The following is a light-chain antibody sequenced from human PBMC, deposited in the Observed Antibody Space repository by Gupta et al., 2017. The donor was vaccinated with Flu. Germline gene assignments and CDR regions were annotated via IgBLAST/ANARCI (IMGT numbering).Light chain of an antibody. J-gene: IGKJ1*01. CDR1: QRINIW. CDR3: QQENSCPRT. CDR2: RAS. Sequence: DIQMTQSPSTLSASVGDRVTITCRASQRINIWLAWYQQKPGKAPSLLIYRASSLEGGVPSRVSGSGSGTEFTLTISSRQPDDFATYYCQQENSCPRTYGQGTKVEIK. V-gene: IGKV1-5*03.